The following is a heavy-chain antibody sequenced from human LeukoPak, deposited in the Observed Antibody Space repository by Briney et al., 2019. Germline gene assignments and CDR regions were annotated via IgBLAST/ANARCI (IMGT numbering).Heavy chain of an antibody. CDR2: IYYSGST. Sequence: SETLSLTCTVSGGSISSHYWSWIRQPPGQGLEWIGYIYYSGSTNYNPSLKSRVTISVDTSKNQFSLKLSSVTAADTAVYYCARVGSGYSFDYWGQGTLVTVSS. J-gene: IGHJ4*02. D-gene: IGHD3-22*01. V-gene: IGHV4-59*11. CDR3: ARVGSGYSFDY. CDR1: GGSISSHY.